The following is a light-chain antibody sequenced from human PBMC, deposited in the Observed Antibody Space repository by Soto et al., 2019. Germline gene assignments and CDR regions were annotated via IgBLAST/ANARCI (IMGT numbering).Light chain of an antibody. CDR2: GAS. CDR3: QQYGTSRT. J-gene: IGKJ1*01. Sequence: MFMTQSPATLSVSPWERSTLSFRASQSVRSNLAWYQQKPGQAPRLLIYGASSRATGIPDRFSGSGSGTDFTLTISRLEPEDFAVYYCQQYGTSRTFGQGTKVDIK. CDR1: QSVRSN. V-gene: IGKV3-20*01.